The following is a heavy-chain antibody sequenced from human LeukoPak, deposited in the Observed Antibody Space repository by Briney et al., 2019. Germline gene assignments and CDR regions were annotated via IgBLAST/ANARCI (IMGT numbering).Heavy chain of an antibody. CDR1: GGSISSGGYY. V-gene: IGHV4-31*03. Sequence: SETLSLTCTVSGGSISSGGYYWSWIRQHQGKGLEWIGYIYYSGSTYYNPSLKSRVTISVDTSKNQFSLKLSSVTAADTAVYYCARGYSSSGYDYWGQGTLVTVSS. D-gene: IGHD6-6*01. CDR2: IYYSGST. CDR3: ARGYSSSGYDY. J-gene: IGHJ4*02.